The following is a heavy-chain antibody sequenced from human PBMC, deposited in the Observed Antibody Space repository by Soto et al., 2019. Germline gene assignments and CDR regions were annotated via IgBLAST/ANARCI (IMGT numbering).Heavy chain of an antibody. V-gene: IGHV3-23*01. J-gene: IGHJ4*02. Sequence: VSLRLSCAASGFTFSSYDMNWVRHSPGKGLEWVSGVSASGSITSYADSAKGRFTISRDNAKNTVFLQMTGLRAEDTAVYFCAKGDCSGGRCYRGFDYWGQGTLVTVSS. CDR2: VSASGSIT. CDR1: GFTFSSYD. CDR3: AKGDCSGGRCYRGFDY. D-gene: IGHD2-15*01.